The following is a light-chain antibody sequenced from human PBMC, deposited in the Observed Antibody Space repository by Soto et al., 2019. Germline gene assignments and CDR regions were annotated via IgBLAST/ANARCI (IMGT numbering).Light chain of an antibody. CDR2: DVS. V-gene: IGKV1-5*01. J-gene: IGKJ1*01. CDR3: QQYNTYLTWT. CDR1: QSVSMW. Sequence: TQMTQSPSTLSASVGDRVTITCRASQSVSMWLAWYQQKPGKAPRLLIYDVSNLESGVPSRFSGSGSRTVFTLTITSLQPEDAATYYCQQYNTYLTWTFGQGTKVEIK.